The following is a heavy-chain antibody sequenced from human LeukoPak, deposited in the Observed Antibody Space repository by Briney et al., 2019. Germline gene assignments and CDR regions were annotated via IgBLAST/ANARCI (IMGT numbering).Heavy chain of an antibody. CDR3: ARHDSSGPYNAFDI. J-gene: IGHJ3*02. CDR1: GGSISSPNW. Sequence: PSETLSLTCAVFGGSISSPNWWSWVRQSPGKGLEWIAEIYHSGSTNYNPSLKSRVTISIDMSKNQFSLKLSSVTAADTAVYYCARHDSSGPYNAFDIWGQGTMVTVSS. D-gene: IGHD3-22*01. V-gene: IGHV4-4*02. CDR2: IYHSGST.